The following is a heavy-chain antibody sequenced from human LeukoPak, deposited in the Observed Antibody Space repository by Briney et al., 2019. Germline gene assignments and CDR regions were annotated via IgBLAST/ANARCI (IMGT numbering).Heavy chain of an antibody. J-gene: IGHJ5*02. CDR3: ARQGIAAAGTGDWFDP. CDR1: GGSISSSSYS. V-gene: IGHV4-39*01. Sequence: SETLSLTCTVSGGSISSSSYSWGWIRQPPGKGLEWIGSIYYSGSTYYNPSLKSRVTISVDTSKNQFSLKLSSVTAADTAVYYCARQGIAAAGTGDWFDPWGQGTLVTVSS. CDR2: IYYSGST. D-gene: IGHD6-13*01.